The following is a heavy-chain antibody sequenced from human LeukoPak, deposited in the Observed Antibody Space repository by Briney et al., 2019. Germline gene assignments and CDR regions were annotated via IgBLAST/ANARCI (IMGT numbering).Heavy chain of an antibody. CDR1: GYTFSGYY. CDR2: IKLNSGDT. J-gene: IGHJ5*02. Sequence: GASVKVSCKASGYTFSGYYMHWVRQAPGQGLEWMGWIKLNSGDTKYPQKFQGRVTMTRDTSISTAYMEVTRLRSDDAAVYYCAREGSSSGWFDPWGQGTLVTVSS. V-gene: IGHV1-2*02. CDR3: AREGSSSGWFDP. D-gene: IGHD6-6*01.